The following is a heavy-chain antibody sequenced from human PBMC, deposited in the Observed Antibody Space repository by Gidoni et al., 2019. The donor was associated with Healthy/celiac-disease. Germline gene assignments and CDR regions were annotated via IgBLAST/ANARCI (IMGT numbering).Heavy chain of an antibody. J-gene: IGHJ5*02. V-gene: IGHV3-53*02. CDR1: GFTVSSNY. Sequence: EVQLVETGGGLFQPGGSLRLSCAASGFTVSSNYMSWVRQAPGKGLKWVSVIYSGGSTYYADSVKGRFTISRDNSKNTLYLQMNSLRAEDTAVYYCARASSSWYLGWFDPWGQGTLVTVSS. D-gene: IGHD6-13*01. CDR2: IYSGGST. CDR3: ARASSSWYLGWFDP.